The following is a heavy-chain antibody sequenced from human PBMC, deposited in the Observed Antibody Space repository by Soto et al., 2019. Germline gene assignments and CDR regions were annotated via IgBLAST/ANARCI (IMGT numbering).Heavy chain of an antibody. J-gene: IGHJ6*02. V-gene: IGHV1-69*06. D-gene: IGHD4-4*01. CDR3: ARALYSNYNYYYYGMDV. CDR1: GGTFNSYA. Sequence: QVQLVQSGAEVKKPGSSVKVSCKASGGTFNSYAISWVRQAPGQGLEWMGGTIPIFGTANYAQKFQGRVTISADKSTSTVYMELSSLRSEDTAVYYCARALYSNYNYYYYGMDVWGQGTTVTVSS. CDR2: TIPIFGTA.